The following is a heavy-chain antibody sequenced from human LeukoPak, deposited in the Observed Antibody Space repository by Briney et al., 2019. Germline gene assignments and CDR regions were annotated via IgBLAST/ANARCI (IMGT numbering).Heavy chain of an antibody. CDR3: VKVKGPYDILTGFFDY. D-gene: IGHD3-9*01. CDR2: ISSNGGIT. J-gene: IGHJ4*02. Sequence: GGSLRLSCSASGFPFSSYAMHWVRQPPGKGLEYVSAISSNGGITYYADSVKGRFTISRDNSKNTLYLQMSRLRAEDTAVYFCVKVKGPYDILTGFFDYWGRGALVTVSS. V-gene: IGHV3-64D*06. CDR1: GFPFSSYA.